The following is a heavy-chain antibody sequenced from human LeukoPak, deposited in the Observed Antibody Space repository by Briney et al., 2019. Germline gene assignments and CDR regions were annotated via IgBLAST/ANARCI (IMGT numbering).Heavy chain of an antibody. CDR2: MNPNSGNT. Sequence: ASVKVSCKASGYTFTSYDINWVRQATGQGLEWMGWMNPNSGNTGYAQKFQGRVTMTRNTSISTAYMELSSLRSEDTAVYYCARGRRDGYNHSTYYYYMDVWGKGTTVTVSS. D-gene: IGHD5-24*01. CDR3: ARGRRDGYNHSTYYYYMDV. CDR1: GYTFTSYD. V-gene: IGHV1-8*01. J-gene: IGHJ6*03.